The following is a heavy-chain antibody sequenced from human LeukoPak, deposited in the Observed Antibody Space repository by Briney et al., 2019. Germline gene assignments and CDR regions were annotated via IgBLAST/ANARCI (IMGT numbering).Heavy chain of an antibody. V-gene: IGHV4-59*01. CDR2: IYYSGST. CDR3: ARGGYCGGDCYPYYFDY. J-gene: IGHJ4*02. Sequence: SETLSLTCTVSGGSISSYYWSWIRQPPGKGLEWIGYIYYSGSTNYNPSLKSRVTISVDTSKNQFSLKLSSVTAADTAVYYCARGGYCGGDCYPYYFDYWGQGTLVTVSS. CDR1: GGSISSYY. D-gene: IGHD2-21*02.